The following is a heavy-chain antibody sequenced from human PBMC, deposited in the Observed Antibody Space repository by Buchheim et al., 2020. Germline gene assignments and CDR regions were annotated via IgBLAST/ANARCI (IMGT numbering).Heavy chain of an antibody. CDR2: ISGGGGSS. CDR3: AKDPGITWYNWFDS. J-gene: IGHJ5*01. V-gene: IGHV3-23*01. D-gene: IGHD6-13*01. CDR1: GFTFSNYA. Sequence: EVQLLESGGGLAQPGGSLRLSCAVSGFTFSNYAMSWVRQAPGKGLEWVSTISGGGGSSYYADSVKGRFTISRDNSKNTLYLQLNSLRAEHTAVYYCAKDPGITWYNWFDSWGQGTL.